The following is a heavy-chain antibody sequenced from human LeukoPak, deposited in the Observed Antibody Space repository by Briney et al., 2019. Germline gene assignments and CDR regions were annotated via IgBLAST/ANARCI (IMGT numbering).Heavy chain of an antibody. CDR3: AKVGSDRGSYYFDY. J-gene: IGHJ4*02. CDR1: GFTFSSYA. V-gene: IGHV3-23*01. Sequence: GGSLRLSCAASGFTFSSYAMSWVRQAPGKGLEWVSAISGSGGSTYYADSVKGRFTISRDNSKNTLYLQMNSPRAEDTAVYYCAKVGSDRGSYYFDYWGQGTLVTVSS. D-gene: IGHD1-26*01. CDR2: ISGSGGST.